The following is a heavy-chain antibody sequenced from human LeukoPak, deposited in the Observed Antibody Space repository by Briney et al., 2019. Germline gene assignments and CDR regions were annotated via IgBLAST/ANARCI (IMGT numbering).Heavy chain of an antibody. CDR3: ASYGSGSHDY. CDR1: GFTFSSYG. CDR2: ISYDGSNK. J-gene: IGHJ4*02. D-gene: IGHD3-10*01. Sequence: GGSLRLSCAASGFTFSSYGMHWVRQAPGKGLEWVAVISYDGSNKYYADSVKGRFTISRDNSKNTLYLQMNSLKTEDTAVYYCASYGSGSHDYWGQGTLVTVSS. V-gene: IGHV3-30*03.